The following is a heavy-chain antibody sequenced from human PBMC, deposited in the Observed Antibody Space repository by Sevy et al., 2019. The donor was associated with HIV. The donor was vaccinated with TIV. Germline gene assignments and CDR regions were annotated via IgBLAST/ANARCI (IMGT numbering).Heavy chain of an antibody. D-gene: IGHD2-2*01. J-gene: IGHJ6*02. Sequence: SETLSLTYTVSGVSIRSSGYYWGWIRQPPGKGLEWIGSIFYSGSPNYNPSLKSRVTISVDTSKNQFSLKLSSVTAADTAVYYCARQREDIIVIPAAFYGMDVWGQGTTVTVS. CDR3: ARQREDIIVIPAAFYGMDV. CDR1: GVSIRSSGYY. V-gene: IGHV4-39*01. CDR2: IFYSGSP.